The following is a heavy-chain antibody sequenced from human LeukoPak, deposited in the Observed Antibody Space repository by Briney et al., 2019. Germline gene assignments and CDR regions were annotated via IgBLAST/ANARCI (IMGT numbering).Heavy chain of an antibody. CDR1: GYTFSSYY. CDR3: ARADSGGDSSGYKWFDP. D-gene: IGHD3-22*01. Sequence: GASVKVSCKASGYTFSSYYMHWVRQAPGQGLEWMGIINPSGGSTSCAQKFQGRVTLTRDTSTSTVYMELSSLRSEDTAVYYCARADSGGDSSGYKWFDPWGQGTLVTVSS. CDR2: INPSGGST. J-gene: IGHJ5*02. V-gene: IGHV1-46*01.